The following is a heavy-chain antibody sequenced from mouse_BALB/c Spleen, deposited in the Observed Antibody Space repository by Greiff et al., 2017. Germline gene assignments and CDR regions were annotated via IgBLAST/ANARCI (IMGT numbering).Heavy chain of an antibody. CDR3: AREFQLGLYYAMDY. Sequence: VKLVESGPGLVAPSQSLSITCTVSGFSLTSYGVHWVRQPPGKGLEWLGVIWAGGSTNYNSALMSRLSISKDNSKSQVFLKMNSLQTDDTAMYYCAREFQLGLYYAMDYWGQGTSVTVSS. V-gene: IGHV2-9*02. CDR2: IWAGGST. D-gene: IGHD4-1*02. J-gene: IGHJ4*01. CDR1: GFSLTSYG.